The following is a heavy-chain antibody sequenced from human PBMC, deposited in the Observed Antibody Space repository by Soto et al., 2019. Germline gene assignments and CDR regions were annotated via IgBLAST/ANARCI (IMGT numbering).Heavy chain of an antibody. CDR2: ISGRNTFT. V-gene: IGHV3-11*06. CDR1: GFTFSDYY. Sequence: GGSLRLSCAASGFTFSDYYMSWIRQAPGKGLEWISYISGRNTFTQYADSVKGRFTISRDNAKNSLYLQLNSLTAEDTAVYYCARDGGVIIPGAIGGGYGLDVWGQGTTVTVSS. J-gene: IGHJ6*02. CDR3: ARDGGVIIPGAIGGGYGLDV. D-gene: IGHD2-2*02.